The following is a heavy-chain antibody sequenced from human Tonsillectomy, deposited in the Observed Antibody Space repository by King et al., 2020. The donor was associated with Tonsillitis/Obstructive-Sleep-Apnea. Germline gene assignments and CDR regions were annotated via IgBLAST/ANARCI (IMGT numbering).Heavy chain of an antibody. CDR2: IKQDGSEK. CDR1: GFTFSSYW. J-gene: IGHJ6*03. D-gene: IGHD3-3*01. V-gene: IGHV3-7*01. Sequence: QLVESGGGLVQPGGSLRLSCAASGFTFSSYWMSWVRQAPGKGLEWVANIKQDGSEKYYVDSVKGRFTISRDNAKNSLYLQMNSLRAEDTAVYYCAREEPYYDFWSVYYYSPYYYYYYMDVWGKGTTVTVSS. CDR3: AREEPYYDFWSVYYYSPYYYYYYMDV.